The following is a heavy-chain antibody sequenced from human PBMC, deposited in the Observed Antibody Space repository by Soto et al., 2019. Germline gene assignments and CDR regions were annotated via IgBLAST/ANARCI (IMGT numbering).Heavy chain of an antibody. J-gene: IGHJ4*02. CDR3: VKGAWLDY. Sequence: EVQLLESGGGLIQPGGSLILSCAASGFTFSTFDMTWVRQPPGKGLEWVSLIRGSSGSTYYADSVKGRFTISKDNSKNTLYLQMNSLRAEDTAVYFFVKGAWLDYWGQGNMVTVSS. V-gene: IGHV3-23*01. CDR1: GFTFSTFD. CDR2: IRGSSGST.